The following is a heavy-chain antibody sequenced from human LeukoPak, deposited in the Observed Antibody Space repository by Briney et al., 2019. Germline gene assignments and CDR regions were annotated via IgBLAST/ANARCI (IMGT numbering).Heavy chain of an antibody. CDR3: ARHGVVAFGAFV. D-gene: IGHD2-21*01. V-gene: IGHV3-53*01. Sequence: GGSLRLSCAASGFTFSSYGMHWVRQAPGKGLEWVSVIHSGGSTSYADSVKGRFTISRDNSKNTVYLQLNSLRVEDTAVYYCARHGVVAFGAFVWGQGTMVTVSS. CDR1: GFTFSSYG. CDR2: IHSGGST. J-gene: IGHJ3*01.